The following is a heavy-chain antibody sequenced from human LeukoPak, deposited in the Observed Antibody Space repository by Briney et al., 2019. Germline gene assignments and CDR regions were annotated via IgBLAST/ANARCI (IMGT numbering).Heavy chain of an antibody. D-gene: IGHD6-19*01. J-gene: IGHJ1*01. CDR1: GGSVSSGSYY. CDR2: IYYSGST. V-gene: IGHV4-61*01. Sequence: PSETLSLTCTVSGGSVSSGSYYWSWIRQPPGKGLEWIGYIYYSGSTNYNPSLKSRVTISVDTSKNQFSLKLNSVTAADTAVYYCARSRYSSGWYVYFLHWGQGTLVTVSS. CDR3: ARSRYSSGWYVYFLH.